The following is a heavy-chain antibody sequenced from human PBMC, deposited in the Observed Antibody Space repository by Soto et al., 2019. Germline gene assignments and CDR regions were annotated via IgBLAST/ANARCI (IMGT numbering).Heavy chain of an antibody. D-gene: IGHD6-13*01. CDR3: ARDTDSSYSSSWYGNNWFDP. J-gene: IGHJ5*02. CDR2: IIPILGIA. CDR1: GGTFSSYT. V-gene: IGHV1-69*04. Sequence: GASVKVSCKASGGTFSSYTISWVRQAPGQRLERMGRIIPILGIANYAQKFQGRVTITADKSTSTAYMELSSLRSEDTAVYYCARDTDSSYSSSWYGNNWFDPWGQGTLVTVSS.